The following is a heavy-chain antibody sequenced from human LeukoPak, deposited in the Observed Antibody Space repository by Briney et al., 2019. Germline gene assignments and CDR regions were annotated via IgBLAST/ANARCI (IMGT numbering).Heavy chain of an antibody. J-gene: IGHJ4*02. D-gene: IGHD5-24*01. CDR1: GGSISSGDYY. V-gene: IGHV4-30-4*01. Sequence: SETLSLTCTVSGGSISSGDYYWSWIRQPPGKGLEWIGYIYYSGSTYYNPSLKSRVTISVDTSKNQFSLKLSSVTAADTAVYYCARGPSAKRWLQFPPDYWGQGTLVTVSS. CDR2: IYYSGST. CDR3: ARGPSAKRWLQFPPDY.